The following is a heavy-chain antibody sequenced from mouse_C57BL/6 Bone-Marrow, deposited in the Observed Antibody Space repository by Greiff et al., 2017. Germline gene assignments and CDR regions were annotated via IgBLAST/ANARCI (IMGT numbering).Heavy chain of an antibody. CDR3: ARQSLLRFYAMDY. CDR2: ISSGGSYT. CDR1: GFTFSSYG. D-gene: IGHD1-2*01. Sequence: EVQGVESGGDLVKPGGSLKLSCAAPGFTFSSYGMSWVRQTPDKRLEWVATISSGGSYTYYPDSVKGRFTISRDNAKNTLYLQMSSLKSEDTAMYYCARQSLLRFYAMDYWGQGTSVTVSS. J-gene: IGHJ4*01. V-gene: IGHV5-6*01.